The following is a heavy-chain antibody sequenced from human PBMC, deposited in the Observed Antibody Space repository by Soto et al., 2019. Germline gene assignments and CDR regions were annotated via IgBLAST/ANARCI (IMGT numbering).Heavy chain of an antibody. J-gene: IGHJ4*02. Sequence: GGSLRLSCAASGFTFDSLDMSWVRQAPGKGLEWVSGITGSGGSTYYADSVKGRFTISRDNFKNTLYLQMNSLRADDTAVYHCAKGSSSSRPYYFDYWGQGTLVTVSS. CDR1: GFTFDSLD. V-gene: IGHV3-23*01. CDR3: AKGSSSSRPYYFDY. D-gene: IGHD2-2*01. CDR2: ITGSGGST.